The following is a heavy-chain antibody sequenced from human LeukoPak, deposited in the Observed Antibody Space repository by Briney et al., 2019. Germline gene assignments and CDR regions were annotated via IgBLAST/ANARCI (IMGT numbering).Heavy chain of an antibody. V-gene: IGHV1-18*01. J-gene: IGHJ4*02. D-gene: IGHD6-13*01. CDR1: GYTFTSYG. CDR3: ATSNYVAAALGYFDY. CDR2: ISPYNGNT. Sequence: EASVKVSCKASGYTFTSYGISWVRQAPGQGLEWMGWISPYNGNTDYSQKLQGRVTMTTDTSTSTAYMELRSLRSDDTAVYYYATSNYVAAALGYFDYWGQGTLVTVSS.